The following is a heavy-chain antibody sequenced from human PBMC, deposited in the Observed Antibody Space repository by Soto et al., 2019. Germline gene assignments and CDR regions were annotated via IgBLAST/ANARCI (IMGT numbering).Heavy chain of an antibody. Sequence: SVKVSGKASGVTFSSYAISWVRQAPGQGLEWMGGIIPIFGTANYAQKFQGRVTITADESTSTAYMELSSLRSEDTAVYYCARAGGSGFDPWGQGTLVTVSS. J-gene: IGHJ5*02. CDR1: GVTFSSYA. V-gene: IGHV1-69*13. D-gene: IGHD3-16*01. CDR2: IIPIFGTA. CDR3: ARAGGSGFDP.